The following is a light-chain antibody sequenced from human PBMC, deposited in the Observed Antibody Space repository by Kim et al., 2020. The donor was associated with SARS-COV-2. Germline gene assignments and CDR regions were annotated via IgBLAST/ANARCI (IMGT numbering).Light chain of an antibody. J-gene: IGKJ3*01. CDR3: HQSSSLPFT. CDR1: QSISNY. V-gene: IGKV1-39*01. Sequence: IQMTQSPSSLSASVGDRVTITCRASQSISNYLNWYQQKPGKGPKVLIYGASILQSGVPSRFSGSGSGTDFTLTINRLEAEDAATYYCHQSSSLPFTFGPGTKVDIK. CDR2: GAS.